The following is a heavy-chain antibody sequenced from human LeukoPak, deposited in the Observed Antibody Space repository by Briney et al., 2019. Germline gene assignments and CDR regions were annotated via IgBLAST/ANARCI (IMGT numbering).Heavy chain of an antibody. V-gene: IGHV4-39*07. J-gene: IGHJ4*02. Sequence: PSETLSLTCTVSGGSISNSGYYWGWIRQPPGKGLQWIGSIYDNGGTYQNSSLRSRVTISVDTSKNQFSLNLSSVTAADTAVYYCARVSGYSYGNFDYWGQGTLVTVSS. CDR1: GGSISNSGYY. CDR2: IYDNGGT. CDR3: ARVSGYSYGNFDY. D-gene: IGHD5-18*01.